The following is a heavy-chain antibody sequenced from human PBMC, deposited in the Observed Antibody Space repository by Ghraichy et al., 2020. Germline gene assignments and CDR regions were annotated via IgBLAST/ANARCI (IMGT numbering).Heavy chain of an antibody. V-gene: IGHV4-39*01. CDR3: ARLQYSSSFFDY. Sequence: ETLSLTCIVSGDSISSNSYYWGWTRQPPGKGLEWIGSIYYSGSTYYNPSLKSRVTISVDMSRNQFFLKLSSVTAADSAVYYCARLQYSSSFFDYWCQGILVTFSS. J-gene: IGHJ4*02. CDR2: IYYSGST. D-gene: IGHD6-6*01. CDR1: GDSISSNSYY.